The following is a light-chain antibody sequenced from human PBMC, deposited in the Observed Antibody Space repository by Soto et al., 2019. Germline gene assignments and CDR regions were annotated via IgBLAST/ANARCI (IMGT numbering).Light chain of an antibody. CDR2: AAS. J-gene: IGKJ4*01. V-gene: IGKV1-17*01. CDR1: QGIRND. CDR3: LRHNTYPLT. Sequence: DIQMTQSPSSLSASVGDRVTITCRASQGIRNDLGWYQQKPGKATKGLSYAASSLQSEVTSRFNGSGFGTEFTLTFSSLQSKDFATYYCLRHNTYPLTFGGGTKVEI.